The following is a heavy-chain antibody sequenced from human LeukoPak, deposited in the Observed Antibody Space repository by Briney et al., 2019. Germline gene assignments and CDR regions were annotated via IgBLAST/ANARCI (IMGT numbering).Heavy chain of an antibody. D-gene: IGHD3-10*01. CDR1: GYSFTSYW. CDR3: ARERYGSGSYLNWFDP. CDR2: IYPGDSDT. V-gene: IGHV5-51*01. Sequence: GESLKISCKGSGYSFTSYWIGWVRQMPGKGLEWMGIIYPGDSDTRYSPSFQGQVTISADKSISTAYLQWSSLKASDTAMYYCARERYGSGSYLNWFDPWGQGTLVTVSS. J-gene: IGHJ5*02.